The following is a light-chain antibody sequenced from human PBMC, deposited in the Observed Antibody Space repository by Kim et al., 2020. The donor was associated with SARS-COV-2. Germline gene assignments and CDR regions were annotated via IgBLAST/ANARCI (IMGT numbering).Light chain of an antibody. Sequence: EIVLTQSPGTLSLSPGERATLSCRASQSVSRFLAWYQQKPGQAPRLLIYDASNRAPGVPARFSGSGSGTDFTLAISSLEPEDFAVYYCQQRSDWPLTFGGGTKVDIK. CDR2: DAS. CDR1: QSVSRF. J-gene: IGKJ4*01. V-gene: IGKV3-11*01. CDR3: QQRSDWPLT.